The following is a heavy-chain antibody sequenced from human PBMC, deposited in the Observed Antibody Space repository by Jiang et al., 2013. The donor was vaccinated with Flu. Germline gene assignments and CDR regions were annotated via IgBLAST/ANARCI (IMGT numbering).Heavy chain of an antibody. D-gene: IGHD2-21*01. CDR2: ISYSGHI. CDR1: GDSISSGGYY. J-gene: IGHJ4*01. V-gene: IGHV4-31*11. Sequence: GSGLVKPSQTLSLTCVVSGDSISSGGYYWSWIRQQSGKGPEWIAYISYSGHIYYNPSLKSRVSISIDTSKNQLSLKLSSVTAADTAMYYCARGSGNCGGDCFDY. CDR3: ARGSGNCGGDCFDY.